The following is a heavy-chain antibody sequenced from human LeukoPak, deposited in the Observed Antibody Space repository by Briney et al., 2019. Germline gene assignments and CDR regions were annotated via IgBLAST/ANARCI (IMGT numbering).Heavy chain of an antibody. CDR1: GGSISGNNLN. V-gene: IGHV4-39*02. CDR2: FFYIGST. D-gene: IGHD5-18*01. Sequence: SETLSLTCTVSGGSISGNNLNWDWIRPPPGQELDWFGTFFYIGSTYYNPPLKSRLTISVDPSKNHFPLKLNSGPAADTAVYYWASSDTVPNWFDPWGEGTLVTVSS. CDR3: ASSDTVPNWFDP. J-gene: IGHJ5*02.